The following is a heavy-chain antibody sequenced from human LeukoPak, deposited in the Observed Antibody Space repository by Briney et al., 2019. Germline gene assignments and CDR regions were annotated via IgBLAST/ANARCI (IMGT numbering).Heavy chain of an antibody. CDR1: GFTFSSYG. V-gene: IGHV3-48*04. CDR3: ARARRRYFDWLFAPSFDY. D-gene: IGHD3-9*01. Sequence: RGTLRLSCAASGFTFSSYGMSWVRQAPGKGLEWVSYISSSGSTIYYADSVKGRFTISRDNAKNSLYLQMNSLRAEDTAVYYCARARRRYFDWLFAPSFDYWGQGTLVTVSS. J-gene: IGHJ4*02. CDR2: ISSSGSTI.